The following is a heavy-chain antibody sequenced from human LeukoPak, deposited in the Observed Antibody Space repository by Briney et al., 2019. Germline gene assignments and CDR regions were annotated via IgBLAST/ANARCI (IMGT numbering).Heavy chain of an antibody. CDR3: ARGNYYDSSAFDY. Sequence: SGGSLRLSCAASGFTFSTYAMHWVRRAPGKGLEWVAIISYDGSNKYYADSVKGRFTISRDNSKDTLYLQMNSLRAEDTAVYYCARGNYYDSSAFDYWGQGILVTVSS. CDR2: ISYDGSNK. CDR1: GFTFSTYA. D-gene: IGHD3-22*01. J-gene: IGHJ4*02. V-gene: IGHV3-30*04.